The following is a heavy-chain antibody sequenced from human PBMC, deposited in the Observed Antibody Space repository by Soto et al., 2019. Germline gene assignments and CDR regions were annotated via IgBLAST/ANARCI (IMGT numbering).Heavy chain of an antibody. J-gene: IGHJ6*02. CDR3: AREDRYGDYYYYGMDV. CDR2: IIPIFGTA. CDR1: GGTFSSYA. D-gene: IGHD4-17*01. Sequence: SVKVSCKASGGTFSSYAISWVRQAPGQGLEWMGGIIPIFGTANYAQKFQGRVTITADESTSTAYMELSSLRSEDTAVYYCAREDRYGDYYYYGMDVWGQGTTVTVSS. V-gene: IGHV1-69*13.